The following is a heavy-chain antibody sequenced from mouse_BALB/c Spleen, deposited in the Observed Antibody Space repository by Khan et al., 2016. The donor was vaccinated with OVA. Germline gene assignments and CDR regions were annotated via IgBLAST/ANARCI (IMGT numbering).Heavy chain of an antibody. J-gene: IGHJ3*01. V-gene: IGHV1-80*01. Sequence: VQLKESGAELVRPGSSVKISCKASGYTFSSSWMNWVKQRPGQGLEWIGQIFPGNDDADYNGKFKGKATLTADKSSRTAYMQLTSLTSEDSAVYFCARYFGSRLAYWGQGTLVTVSA. CDR3: ARYFGSRLAY. CDR1: GYTFSSSW. CDR2: IFPGNDDA. D-gene: IGHD1-1*01.